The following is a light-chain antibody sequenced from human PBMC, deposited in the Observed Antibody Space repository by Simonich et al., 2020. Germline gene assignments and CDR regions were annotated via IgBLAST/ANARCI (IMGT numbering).Light chain of an antibody. CDR2: DAS. Sequence: EIVLTQSPGTLSLSPGERATLSCRASQSVSSSYLAWYQQKPGLAPRLLNYDASSRATGIPDRFSGSGSGTDFTLTISRLEPEDFAVYYCQQYGSSPPITFGQGTRLEIK. J-gene: IGKJ5*01. V-gene: IGKV3D-20*01. CDR3: QQYGSSPPIT. CDR1: QSVSSSY.